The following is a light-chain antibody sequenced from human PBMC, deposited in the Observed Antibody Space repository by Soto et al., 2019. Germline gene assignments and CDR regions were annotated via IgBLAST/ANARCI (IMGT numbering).Light chain of an antibody. V-gene: IGKV3-20*01. CDR2: HTS. CDR3: QKYHSSPRT. J-gene: IGKJ1*01. Sequence: IVLTQAPVRLSSSPGERATLSWRASQSVSTSNLAWYQQRPGQAPRLLTYHTSYRATGIPDRFSGSGSGTGFTLTISRLEPEDFAVYYCQKYHSSPRTFGQGTKVDIK. CDR1: QSVSTSN.